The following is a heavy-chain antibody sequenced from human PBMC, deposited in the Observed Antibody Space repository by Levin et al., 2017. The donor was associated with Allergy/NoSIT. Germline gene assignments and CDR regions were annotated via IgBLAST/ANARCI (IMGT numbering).Heavy chain of an antibody. V-gene: IGHV4-38-2*02. D-gene: IGHD3-10*01. CDR1: CYSISSGYY. CDR3: ARDYGHLDY. Sequence: SQTLSLTCAVSCYSISSGYYWGWIRQPPGKGLEWIGSIYHSGSTYYNPSLKSRVTISVDTSKNQFSLKLSSVTAADTAVYYCARDYGHLDYWGQGTLVTVSS. CDR2: IYHSGST. J-gene: IGHJ4*02.